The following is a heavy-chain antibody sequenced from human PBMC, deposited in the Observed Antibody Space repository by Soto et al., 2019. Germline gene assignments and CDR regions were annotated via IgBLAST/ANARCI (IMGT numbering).Heavy chain of an antibody. V-gene: IGHV1-69*13. CDR3: ARGGDGYNWNYYYGMDV. CDR2: IIPIFGTA. CDR1: GGTFSSYA. J-gene: IGHJ6*02. D-gene: IGHD5-12*01. Sequence: SVKVSCKASGGTFSSYAISWVRQAPGQGLEWMGGIIPIFGTANYAQKFQGRVTITADESTSTAYMELSSLRSEDTAVYYCARGGDGYNWNYYYGMDVWGQGTTVTVSS.